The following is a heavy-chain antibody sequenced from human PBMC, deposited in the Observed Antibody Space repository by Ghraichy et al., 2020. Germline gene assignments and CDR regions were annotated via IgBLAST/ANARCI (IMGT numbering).Heavy chain of an antibody. V-gene: IGHV1-18*01. CDR3: ARLRRDGSDIYYGYDLHYMDV. CDR2: ISPYNGNT. J-gene: IGHJ6*03. CDR1: GYNIMNYG. D-gene: IGHD3-10*01. Sequence: ASVKVSCRASGYNIMNYGFNWVRQAPGQGLEWLGWISPYNGNTKSPQRVQGRVTMTTDTSTSTAYLELRRLTSADTAVYYCARLRRDGSDIYYGYDLHYMDVWGKGTPVIVSS.